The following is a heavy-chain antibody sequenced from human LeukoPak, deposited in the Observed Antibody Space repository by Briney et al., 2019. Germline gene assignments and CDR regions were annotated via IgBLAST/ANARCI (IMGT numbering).Heavy chain of an antibody. D-gene: IGHD3-16*01. Sequence: SDTLTLTCTVSGASISSYSWNWIRQPPGKGLEWVGYIYYSGNTNYNPSLESRVTMSVDTSKNQFSLKVTSVTAADTAVYYCATLKNFVSDIWGQGTMVTVSS. CDR3: ATLKNFVSDI. CDR2: IYYSGNT. CDR1: GASISSYS. V-gene: IGHV4-59*07. J-gene: IGHJ3*02.